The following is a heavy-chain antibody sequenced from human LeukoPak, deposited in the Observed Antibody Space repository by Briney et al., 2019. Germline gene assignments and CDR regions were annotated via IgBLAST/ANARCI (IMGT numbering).Heavy chain of an antibody. J-gene: IGHJ5*02. CDR3: ARACRYCSSTSCYTVFWFDP. D-gene: IGHD2-2*02. CDR1: GYTFTGYY. CDR2: INPNSGGT. Sequence: ASVKVSCKASGYTFTGYYMHWVRQAPGQGLEWMGRINPNSGGTNYAQKFQGRVTMTRDTSISTAYMELSRLRSDDTAVYYCARACRYCSSTSCYTVFWFDPWGQGTLVTVSS. V-gene: IGHV1-2*06.